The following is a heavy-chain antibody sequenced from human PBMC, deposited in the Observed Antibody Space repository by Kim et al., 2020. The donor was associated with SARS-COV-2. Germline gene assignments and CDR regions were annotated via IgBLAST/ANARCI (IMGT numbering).Heavy chain of an antibody. CDR3: AREGLVGASHGVDV. CDR1: GFTFSSYG. Sequence: GGSLRLSCAASGFTFSSYGMHWVRQAPGKGLEWVAVIWYDGSNKYYADSVKGGFTISRDNSKNSLYLQMNSLSAEDTAGDYCAREGLVGASHGVDVCGQG. V-gene: IGHV3-33*01. J-gene: IGHJ6*02. CDR2: IWYDGSNK. D-gene: IGHD1-26*01.